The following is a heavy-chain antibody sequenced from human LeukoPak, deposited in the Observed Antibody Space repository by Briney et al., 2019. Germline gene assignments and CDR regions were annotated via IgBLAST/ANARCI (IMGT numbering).Heavy chain of an antibody. D-gene: IGHD5-18*01. Sequence: QPGRSLRLSCAASGFTLSSYGMHWVRQAPGKWLEWVALISFHGSKKYLADSVKGRFTISRDNSKNTLYLQMNSLIPDDTAVYYCAKGRQQWWTLDALDIWGQETMVTVSS. V-gene: IGHV3-30*18. CDR3: AKGRQQWWTLDALDI. CDR2: ISFHGSKK. J-gene: IGHJ3*02. CDR1: GFTLSSYG.